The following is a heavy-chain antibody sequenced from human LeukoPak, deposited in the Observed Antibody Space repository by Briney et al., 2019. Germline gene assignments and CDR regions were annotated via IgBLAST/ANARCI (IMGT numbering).Heavy chain of an antibody. V-gene: IGHV3-7*03. Sequence: PGGSLRLSCAASGFTLSSYWMIWVRQAPGKGLEWVATIKQDGSEISYVDSVKGRFTISRDNAKNSLYLQMNSLRAEDTAVYYCVRGNPFGGYWGQGTLVTVSS. CDR2: IKQDGSEI. J-gene: IGHJ4*02. CDR1: GFTLSSYW. CDR3: VRGNPFGGY. D-gene: IGHD2-15*01.